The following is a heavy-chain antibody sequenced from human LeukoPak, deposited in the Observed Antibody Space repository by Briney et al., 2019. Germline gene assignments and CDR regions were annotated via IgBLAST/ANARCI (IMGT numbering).Heavy chain of an antibody. J-gene: IGHJ3*02. CDR3: ARVKPNFYDSSAYGTFDI. D-gene: IGHD3-22*01. Sequence: EASVKVSCKASGYTFTSYYMHWVRQAPGQGLEWMGMINPSGGSTGYAQKFQGRVTMTRDTSTSTVYMELSSLRSEDTAVYYCARVKPNFYDSSAYGTFDIWGQGTMVTVSS. CDR2: INPSGGST. V-gene: IGHV1-46*01. CDR1: GYTFTSYY.